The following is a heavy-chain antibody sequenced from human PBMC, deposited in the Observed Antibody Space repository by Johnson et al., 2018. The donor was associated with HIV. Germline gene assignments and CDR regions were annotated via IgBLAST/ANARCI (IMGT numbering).Heavy chain of an antibody. V-gene: IGHV3-30*14. CDR3: ARANTGRGAFDI. J-gene: IGHJ3*02. Sequence: QVQLVESGGGVVQPGRSLRLSSAASGFTFSSYAMHWVRQAPGKGLEWVAVISYDGSNKYYADSVRGRFTISRDNSKNTLYLQMNSLRADDTAVYYCARANTGRGAFDIWGQGTMVTVSS. CDR1: GFTFSSYA. CDR2: ISYDGSNK. D-gene: IGHD1-14*01.